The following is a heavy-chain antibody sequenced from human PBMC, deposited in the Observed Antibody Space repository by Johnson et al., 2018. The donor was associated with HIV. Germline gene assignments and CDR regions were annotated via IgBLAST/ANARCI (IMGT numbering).Heavy chain of an antibody. CDR3: VRVSFGYSYGYDAFDI. D-gene: IGHD5-18*01. J-gene: IGHJ3*02. V-gene: IGHV3-66*02. Sequence: VQLVESGGGVVQPGRSLRLSCAASVFTFSSYAMSWVRQAPGKGLEWVSVIYSGGSTYYADSVKGRFTISRDNSKNTLYLQMSSLRTEDTAVYYCVRVSFGYSYGYDAFDIWGQGTMVTVSS. CDR1: VFTFSSYA. CDR2: IYSGGST.